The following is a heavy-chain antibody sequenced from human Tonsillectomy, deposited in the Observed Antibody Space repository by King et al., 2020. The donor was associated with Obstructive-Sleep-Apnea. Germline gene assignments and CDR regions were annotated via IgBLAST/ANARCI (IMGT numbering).Heavy chain of an antibody. V-gene: IGHV4-39*07. CDR2: VYYSGST. Sequence: QLQESGPGLVKPSETLSLTCIVSGGSISSSSYYWSWIRQPPGQGLEWIGSVYYSGSTNYNPSLKSRVTISVDTSKNQFSLKLTSVTAADTAVYYCAREGRWLQFRGDDFWGQGTLVTVSS. CDR1: GGSISSSSYY. D-gene: IGHD5-24*01. J-gene: IGHJ4*02. CDR3: AREGRWLQFRGDDF.